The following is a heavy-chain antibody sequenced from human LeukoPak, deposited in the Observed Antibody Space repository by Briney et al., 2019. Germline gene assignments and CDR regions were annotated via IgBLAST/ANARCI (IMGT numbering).Heavy chain of an antibody. CDR1: GFTVSSNY. CDR3: AKVSYPHLWYFDL. CDR2: IYSGGST. Sequence: GGSLRLSCAASGFTVSSNYMSWVRQAPGKGLEWVSVIYSGGSTYYADSVKGRFTISRDNSKNTLYLQMNSLRAEDTAVYYCAKVSYPHLWYFDLWGRGTLVTVSS. J-gene: IGHJ2*01. V-gene: IGHV3-53*01. D-gene: IGHD2-2*01.